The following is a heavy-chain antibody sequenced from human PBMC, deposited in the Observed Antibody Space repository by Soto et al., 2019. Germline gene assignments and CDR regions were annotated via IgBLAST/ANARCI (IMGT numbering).Heavy chain of an antibody. CDR2: ISAYNGNT. D-gene: IGHD1-26*01. Sequence: GAAGKVSCKASGYTFTSYGISWVRQAPGRGLEWMGWISAYNGNTNYAQKLQGRVTMTTDTSTSTAYMELRSLRSDDTAVYYCARDTEGATSVDYWGQGTLVIVSS. CDR3: ARDTEGATSVDY. V-gene: IGHV1-18*01. J-gene: IGHJ4*02. CDR1: GYTFTSYG.